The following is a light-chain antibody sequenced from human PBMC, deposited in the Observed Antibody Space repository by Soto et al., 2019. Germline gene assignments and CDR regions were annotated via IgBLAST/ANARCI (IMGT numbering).Light chain of an antibody. CDR2: DAS. CDR1: QSVGKY. V-gene: IGKV3D-15*01. Sequence: EIVMTQSPATLSLSPGERATLSCRASQSVGKYLVWYQQKPGQAPRLLIYDASNRATGIPARFSGSGSGTEFTLTISSLQPDDFATYYCQHYNSYSEAFGQGTKVDIK. CDR3: QHYNSYSEA. J-gene: IGKJ1*01.